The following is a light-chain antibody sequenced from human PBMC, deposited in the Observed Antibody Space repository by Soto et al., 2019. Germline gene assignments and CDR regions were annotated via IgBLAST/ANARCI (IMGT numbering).Light chain of an antibody. J-gene: IGKJ4*01. CDR1: QSVSSY. CDR3: QPRSNWPLN. CDR2: DAS. V-gene: IGKV3-11*01. Sequence: EIVLTQSPATLSLSPGERATLSCRASQSVSSYLAWYQQKPGQAPRLLIYDASNRATGIPARFSASGSVTDFTLTISSLEPEDFAVYDGQPRSNWPLNFGGGTKVEIK.